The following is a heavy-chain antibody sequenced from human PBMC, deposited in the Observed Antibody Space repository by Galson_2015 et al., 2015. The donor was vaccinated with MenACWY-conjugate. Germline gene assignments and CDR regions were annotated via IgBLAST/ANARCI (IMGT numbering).Heavy chain of an antibody. CDR2: IKCRTDGGTT. Sequence: SLRLSCATSGLTFSNVWMSWVRQAPGKGLEWVVRIKCRTDGGTTDYATPVKGRFTILRDDSAKTLYLQMNSLKIEDTAMYFCTRDRDVGGSRWWFDPWGQGTLVTVSS. J-gene: IGHJ5*02. D-gene: IGHD2-15*01. V-gene: IGHV3-15*01. CDR3: TRDRDVGGSRWWFDP. CDR1: GLTFSNVW.